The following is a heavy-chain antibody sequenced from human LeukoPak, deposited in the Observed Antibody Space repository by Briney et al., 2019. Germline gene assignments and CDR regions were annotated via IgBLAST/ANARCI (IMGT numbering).Heavy chain of an antibody. CDR2: IYYSGST. V-gene: IGHV4-59*01. Sequence: SETLSLTCTVAGGSISSYYWSWIRQPPGKGLEWIGYIYYSGSTNYNPSLKSRVTISVDTSKNQFSLKLSSVTAADTAVYYCASTTVTTGGVDYWGQGTLVTVSS. CDR1: GGSISSYY. J-gene: IGHJ4*02. CDR3: ASTTVTTGGVDY. D-gene: IGHD4-17*01.